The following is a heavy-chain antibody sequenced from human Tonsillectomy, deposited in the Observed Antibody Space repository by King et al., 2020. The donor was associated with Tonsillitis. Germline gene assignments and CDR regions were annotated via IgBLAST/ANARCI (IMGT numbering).Heavy chain of an antibody. CDR3: AKVPYDSSGYYYFDY. CDR1: GFTFSNYA. Sequence: VQLVESGGGLVQPGGSLRLSGTASGFTFSNYAMSWVRQAPGKGLEWVSGISGSGGSTYYADSVKGRFTISRDNSKNTLYLQMNSLRAEDTAVYYCAKVPYDSSGYYYFDYWGQGTLVTVSS. J-gene: IGHJ4*02. V-gene: IGHV3-23*04. D-gene: IGHD3-22*01. CDR2: ISGSGGST.